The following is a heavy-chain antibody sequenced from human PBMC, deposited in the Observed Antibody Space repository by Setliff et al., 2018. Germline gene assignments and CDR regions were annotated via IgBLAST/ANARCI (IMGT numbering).Heavy chain of an antibody. V-gene: IGHV3-30*18. D-gene: IGHD2-15*01. CDR2: ISYGRGKE. CDR3: AKNVGRGSGYYYYTDV. J-gene: IGHJ6*03. CDR1: GFHFSDHA. Sequence: GGSLRLSCAASGFHFSDHAMHWVRQAPGKGLEWVAVISYGRGKEYYGDSVKGRFTISRDNFKNTLYLQMSSLRVEDTAVYYCAKNVGRGSGYYYYTDVWGKGTTVTVSS.